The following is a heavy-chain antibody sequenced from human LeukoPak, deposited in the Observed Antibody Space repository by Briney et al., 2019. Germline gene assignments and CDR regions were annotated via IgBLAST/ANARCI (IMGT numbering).Heavy chain of an antibody. CDR3: AKHSGVNYYGSGSYPRAPDAFDI. J-gene: IGHJ3*02. CDR1: GFTFSSYA. Sequence: GGSLRLSCAASGFTFSSYAMHWVRQAPGKGLEWVAVISYDGSNKYYADSVKGRFTISRDNSKNTLYLQMNSLRAEDTAVYYCAKHSGVNYYGSGSYPRAPDAFDIWGQGTMVTVSS. CDR2: ISYDGSNK. D-gene: IGHD3-10*01. V-gene: IGHV3-30*04.